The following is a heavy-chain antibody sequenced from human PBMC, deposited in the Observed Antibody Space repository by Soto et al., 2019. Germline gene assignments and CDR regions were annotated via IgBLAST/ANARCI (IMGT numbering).Heavy chain of an antibody. CDR3: ARESSSSSEAFDY. V-gene: IGHV1-46*01. J-gene: IGHJ4*02. D-gene: IGHD6-6*01. CDR2: INPSGGST. CDR1: GYTFTSYY. Sequence: ASVKVSCKASGYTFTSYYMHWVRQAPGQGLEWMGIINPSGGSTRYAQNFQGRITMTRDSSTSTFHMELSSLRSDDTAVYFCARESSSSSEAFDYWGQGTLVTVSS.